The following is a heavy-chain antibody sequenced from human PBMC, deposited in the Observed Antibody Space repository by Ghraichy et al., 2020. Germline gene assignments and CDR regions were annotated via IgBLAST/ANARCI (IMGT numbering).Heavy chain of an antibody. CDR3: ATGDYYIWYFHL. J-gene: IGHJ2*01. D-gene: IGHD3-9*01. Sequence: ETLSLTCVASGFSSSNYWINWVRQTPGKGLEWVANIDQDGSENWFLDSVRGRFTISRDNAKNSVYLQMNSLRAEDTAVYFCATGDYYIWYFHLWGRGTLVTVSS. CDR1: GFSSSNYW. V-gene: IGHV3-7*03. CDR2: IDQDGSEN.